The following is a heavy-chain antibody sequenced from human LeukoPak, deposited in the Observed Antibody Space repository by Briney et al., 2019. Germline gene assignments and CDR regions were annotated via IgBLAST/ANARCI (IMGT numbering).Heavy chain of an antibody. V-gene: IGHV3-48*01. D-gene: IGHD6-19*01. CDR3: ARDFAVAGLDY. CDR2: ISSSSGTI. Sequence: GGSLRLSCAASGFAFSTLTMNWVRQAPGKGLEWISYISSSSGTIYYADSVKGRFTISRDNAKNSLYLQMNSLRAEDTAVYYCARDFAVAGLDYWGQGTLVTVSS. J-gene: IGHJ4*02. CDR1: GFAFSTLT.